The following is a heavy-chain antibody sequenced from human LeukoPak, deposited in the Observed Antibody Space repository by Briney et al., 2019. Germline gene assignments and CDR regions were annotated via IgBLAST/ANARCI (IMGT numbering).Heavy chain of an antibody. CDR2: ISWNSGSI. D-gene: IGHD6-19*01. J-gene: IGHJ4*02. CDR1: GFTFDDYA. CDR3: ATGYSSGWYNY. V-gene: IGHV3-9*01. Sequence: PGRSLRLSCAASGFTFDDYAMHWVRQAPGKGLEWVSGISWNSGSIGYADSVKGRFTISRDNAKNSLYLQMNSLRAEDTAVYYCATGYSSGWYNYWGQGTLVTVSS.